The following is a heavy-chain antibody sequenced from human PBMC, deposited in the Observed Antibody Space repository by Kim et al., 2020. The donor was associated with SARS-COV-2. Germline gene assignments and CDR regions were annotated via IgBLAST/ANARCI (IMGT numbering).Heavy chain of an antibody. J-gene: IGHJ6*02. D-gene: IGHD3-16*01. CDR3: AREEGPWGYYYGMDV. CDR1: GGSISSYY. CDR2: IYYSGST. V-gene: IGHV4-59*01. Sequence: SETLSLTCTVSGGSISSYYWSWIRQPPGKGLEWIGYIYYSGSTNYNPSLKSRVTISVDTSKNQFSLKLSSVTAADTAVYYCAREEGPWGYYYGMDVWGQGTTVTVSS.